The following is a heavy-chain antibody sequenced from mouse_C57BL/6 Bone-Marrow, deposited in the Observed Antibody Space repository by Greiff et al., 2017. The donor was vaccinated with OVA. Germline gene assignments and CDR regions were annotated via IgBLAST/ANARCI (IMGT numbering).Heavy chain of an antibody. CDR3: ARGNFGSSVYAMDY. V-gene: IGHV14-3*01. D-gene: IGHD1-1*01. CDR2: IDPANDNT. J-gene: IGHJ4*01. Sequence: EVQLQQSVAELVRPGASVKLSCTASGFNIKNTYMHWVKQRPEQGLEWIGRIDPANDNTKYAPKFQGKATMTAATSSKTAYLQLSSLSSEDTAVYCCARGNFGSSVYAMDYWGQGTSVTVSS. CDR1: GFNIKNTY.